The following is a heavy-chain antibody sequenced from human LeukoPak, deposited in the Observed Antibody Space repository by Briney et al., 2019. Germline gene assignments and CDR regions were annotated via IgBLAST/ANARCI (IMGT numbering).Heavy chain of an antibody. J-gene: IGHJ4*02. CDR1: GFTFSSYG. V-gene: IGHV3-33*01. CDR2: IYYDGSSK. D-gene: IGHD7-27*01. Sequence: PGGSLRLSCAASGFTFSSYGMHWVRQAPGKGLEWVAGIYYDGSSKYYADSVKGRFAISRDNSKNTLYLQMNSLRAEDTAVYYCARDPNWGGILHYWGQGTLVTVSS. CDR3: ARDPNWGGILHY.